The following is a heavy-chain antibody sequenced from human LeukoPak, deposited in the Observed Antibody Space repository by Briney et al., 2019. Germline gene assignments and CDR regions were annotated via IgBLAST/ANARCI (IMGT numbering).Heavy chain of an antibody. J-gene: IGHJ4*02. CDR2: ISYDGSNK. CDR3: AKDRCGGYYYDSSGYSVDY. D-gene: IGHD3-22*01. Sequence: GRSLRLSCAASGFTFSSYGMHRVRQAPGEGLEWVAVISYDGSNKYYADSVKGRFTISRDNSKNTLYLQMNSLRAEDTAVYYCAKDRCGGYYYDSSGYSVDYWGQGTLVTVSS. CDR1: GFTFSSYG. V-gene: IGHV3-30*18.